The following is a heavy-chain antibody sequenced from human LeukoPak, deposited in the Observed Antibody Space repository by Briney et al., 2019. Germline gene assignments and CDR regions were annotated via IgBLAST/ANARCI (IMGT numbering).Heavy chain of an antibody. Sequence: SETLSLTCAVYGGSFSGYYWSWIRQPPGKGLEWIGEINHSGSTNYNPSLKSRVTISVDTSKKQFSLKVSSVTAADTAVYYCARVKEQWLKRGAFDIWGQGTMVTVSS. CDR3: ARVKEQWLKRGAFDI. D-gene: IGHD6-19*01. V-gene: IGHV4-34*01. J-gene: IGHJ3*02. CDR2: INHSGST. CDR1: GGSFSGYY.